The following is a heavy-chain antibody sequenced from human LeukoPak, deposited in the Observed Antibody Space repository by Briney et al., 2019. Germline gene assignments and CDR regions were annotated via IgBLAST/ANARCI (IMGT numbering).Heavy chain of an antibody. D-gene: IGHD3-16*01. CDR2: VSISSGTI. Sequence: PGGSLRPSCAASGFTFSGHNMNWVRQAPGKGLEWISFVSISSGTIYYADSVNGRFRISRDNAKSSLDLEMNSLRAEDTAVYYCARAMSTFGGVRNYFDSWGQGTLVTVSS. J-gene: IGHJ4*02. V-gene: IGHV3-48*04. CDR3: ARAMSTFGGVRNYFDS. CDR1: GFTFSGHN.